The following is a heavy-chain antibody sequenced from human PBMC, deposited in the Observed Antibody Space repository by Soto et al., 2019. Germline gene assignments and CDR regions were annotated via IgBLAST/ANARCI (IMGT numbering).Heavy chain of an antibody. J-gene: IGHJ4*02. D-gene: IGHD5-12*01. Sequence: QLQLQESGSGLVKPSQTLSLTCAVSGGSISSGGYSWSWIRQPPGKGLEWIGYIYHSGSTYYNPSPKRRATISFDRSKNQFSPKLSSVTAADTAVYYCAPGGGLPRYYWGQGTLVTVSS. CDR2: IYHSGST. CDR3: APGGGLPRYY. CDR1: GGSISSGGYS. V-gene: IGHV4-30-2*01.